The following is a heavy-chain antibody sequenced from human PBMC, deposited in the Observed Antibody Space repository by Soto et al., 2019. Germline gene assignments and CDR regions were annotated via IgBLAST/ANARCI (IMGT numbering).Heavy chain of an antibody. V-gene: IGHV3-30*18. CDR1: GFTFSSYG. CDR2: ISYDGSNK. D-gene: IGHD6-6*01. Sequence: QVQLVESGGGVVQPGRSLRLSCAASGFTFSSYGMHWVRQAPGKGLEWVAVISYDGSNKYYADSEKGRFTISRDNSKNTLYLKMNSLRAEDTAVYYCAKERHIAARPYYYYYGMDVWGQGTTVTVSS. CDR3: AKERHIAARPYYYYYGMDV. J-gene: IGHJ6*02.